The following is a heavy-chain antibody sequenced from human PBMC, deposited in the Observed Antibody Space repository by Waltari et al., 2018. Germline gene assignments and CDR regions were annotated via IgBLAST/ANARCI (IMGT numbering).Heavy chain of an antibody. CDR3: AKGFRVAAAGTRFEY. CDR1: GFTFSSYG. D-gene: IGHD6-13*01. Sequence: QVQLVESGGGVVQPGGSLRLSCAASGFTFSSYGMHWVRQAPGKWLEWVAVIRYDGSNKYYADSVKGRFTISRDNSKNTLYLQMNSLRAEDTAVYYCAKGFRVAAAGTRFEYWGQGTLVTVSS. J-gene: IGHJ4*02. V-gene: IGHV3-30*02. CDR2: IRYDGSNK.